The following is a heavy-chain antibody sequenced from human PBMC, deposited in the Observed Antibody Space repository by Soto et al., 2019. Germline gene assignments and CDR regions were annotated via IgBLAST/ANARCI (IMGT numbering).Heavy chain of an antibody. CDR2: IYWDDDK. V-gene: IGHV2-5*02. Sequence: QITLKESGPTLVKPTQTLTLTCTFSGFSLSTSGVGVGWIRQPPGKALEWLALIYWDDDKRYSPSLKSRLTTXTXNXXNQVALTMTNMDPVDTATDCCAPNHDYGESDAFDIWGQGTMVTVSS. D-gene: IGHD4-17*01. CDR1: GFSLSTSGVG. J-gene: IGHJ3*02. CDR3: APNHDYGESDAFDI.